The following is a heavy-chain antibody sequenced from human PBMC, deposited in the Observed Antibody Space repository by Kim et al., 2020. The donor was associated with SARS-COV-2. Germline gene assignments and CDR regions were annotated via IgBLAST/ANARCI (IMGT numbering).Heavy chain of an antibody. CDR3: ARDHAYDSRGYYFMDY. CDR2: ISSSSSYI. Sequence: GGSLRLSCAASEFNFNSYGMNWVRQAPGKGLEWVSSISSSSSYIYYADSVKGRFTISRDNDKNTLYLQMNSLRAEDTAVYHCARDHAYDSRGYYFMDYWG. CDR1: EFNFNSYG. J-gene: IGHJ4*01. V-gene: IGHV3-21*01. D-gene: IGHD3-22*01.